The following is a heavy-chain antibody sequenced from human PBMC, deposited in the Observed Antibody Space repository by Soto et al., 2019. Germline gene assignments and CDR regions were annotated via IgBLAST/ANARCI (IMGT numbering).Heavy chain of an antibody. J-gene: IGHJ6*02. Sequence: QVQLQESGPGLVKPSQTLSLTCTVSGASISSGDYYWSWIRQPPGKGLEWIGYSHYSGSTFYNPSLKSRVTISIDTSKKQFSLKLTSVTATDTAVYFCAREMRYCSNGVCHSYGMDVWGQGTTVTVSS. CDR3: AREMRYCSNGVCHSYGMDV. CDR2: SHYSGST. V-gene: IGHV4-30-4*01. D-gene: IGHD2-8*01. CDR1: GASISSGDYY.